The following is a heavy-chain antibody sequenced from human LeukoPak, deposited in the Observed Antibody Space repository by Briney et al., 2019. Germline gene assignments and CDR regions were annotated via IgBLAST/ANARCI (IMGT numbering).Heavy chain of an antibody. CDR2: IKEDGTQK. CDR3: AKTGERDY. V-gene: IGHV3-7*01. Sequence: SGGSLRLSFAASGFTFNKSWMSWVRQAPGKGPEWVANIKEDGTQKYYVDSVRGRFTISRDNAENSLYLQMNSLRDEDTAVYYCAKTGERDYWGRGTLVTVSS. D-gene: IGHD7-27*01. CDR1: GFTFNKSW. J-gene: IGHJ4*02.